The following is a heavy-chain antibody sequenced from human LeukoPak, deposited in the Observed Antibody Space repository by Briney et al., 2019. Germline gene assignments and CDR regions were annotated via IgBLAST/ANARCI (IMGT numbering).Heavy chain of an antibody. Sequence: PGGSLRLSCAASGFTFSSYAMSWVRQAPGKGLEWVAVIWYDGSNKYYADSVKGRFTISRDNSKNTLYLQMNSLRAEDTAVYYCARESDCSSTSCYIRVYYYYYGMDVWGQGTTVTVSS. J-gene: IGHJ6*02. CDR2: IWYDGSNK. V-gene: IGHV3-33*08. CDR1: GFTFSSYA. CDR3: ARESDCSSTSCYIRVYYYYYGMDV. D-gene: IGHD2-2*02.